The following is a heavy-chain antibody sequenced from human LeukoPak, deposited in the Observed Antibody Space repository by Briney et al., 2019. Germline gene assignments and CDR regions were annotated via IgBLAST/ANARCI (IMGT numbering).Heavy chain of an antibody. J-gene: IGHJ6*02. CDR3: ARRQDYYYGMDV. V-gene: IGHV3-48*01. CDR1: GFTFSTYS. CDR2: ISSSSSTI. Sequence: GGSLRLSCAASGFTFSTYSMNWVRQAPGKGLEWVSYISSSSSTIYYADSVKGRFTISRDNAKNSLYLQMDSLRAEDTAVYYCARRQDYYYGMDVWGQGTTVTVSS.